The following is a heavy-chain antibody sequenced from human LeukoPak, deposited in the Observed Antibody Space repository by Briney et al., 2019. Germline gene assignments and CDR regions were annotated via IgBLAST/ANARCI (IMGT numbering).Heavy chain of an antibody. D-gene: IGHD2-2*01. Sequence: GGSLRLSCAASGFTFSSYSMNWVRQAPGKGLEWVSYISSSSSTIYYADSVKGRFTISRDNAKNSLYLQMNSLRAEDTAVYYCAREDIVVVPAAMGDYYYYYMDVWGKGTTVTVSS. CDR2: ISSSSSTI. J-gene: IGHJ6*03. CDR1: GFTFSSYS. CDR3: AREDIVVVPAAMGDYYYYYMDV. V-gene: IGHV3-48*01.